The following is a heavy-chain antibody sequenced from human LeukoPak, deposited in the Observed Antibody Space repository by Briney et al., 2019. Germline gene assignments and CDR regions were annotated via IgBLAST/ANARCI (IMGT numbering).Heavy chain of an antibody. CDR3: ARGWRIVGATGFDY. J-gene: IGHJ4*02. CDR2: INHSGST. D-gene: IGHD1-26*01. CDR1: GGSFSGYY. V-gene: IGHV4-34*01. Sequence: PSETLSLTCAVYGGSFSGYYWSWIRQPPGKGLEWIGEINHSGSTNYNPSLKSRVTISVDTSKNQFSLKLSSVTAADTAVYYCARGWRIVGATGFDYWGQGTLVTVSS.